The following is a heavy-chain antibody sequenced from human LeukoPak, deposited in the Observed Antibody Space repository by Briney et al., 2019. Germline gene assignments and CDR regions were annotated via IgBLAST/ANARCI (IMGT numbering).Heavy chain of an antibody. Sequence: GGSLRLSCAASGFTVSSNYMSWVRQAPGKGLEWVSVIYSGGSTYYADSVKGRFTISRDNSKNTLYLQMNSLRAEDTAVYYCARGGGSYYPYYFDYWGQGTLVTVSS. D-gene: IGHD1-26*01. CDR1: GFTVSSNY. CDR2: IYSGGST. CDR3: ARGGGSYYPYYFDY. V-gene: IGHV3-53*01. J-gene: IGHJ4*02.